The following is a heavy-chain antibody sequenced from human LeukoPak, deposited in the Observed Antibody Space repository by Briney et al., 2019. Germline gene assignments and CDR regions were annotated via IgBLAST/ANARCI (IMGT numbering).Heavy chain of an antibody. D-gene: IGHD2-15*01. Sequence: GGSLRLSCAGSGFTFSSYSMNWFRQAPGKGLEWVSFIRHSGENIYYADSLKGRFTVSRDNAKNSLYLQMTSLRDEDTAVYYCARGSGGSLTAYFDYWGQGTLVTVSS. V-gene: IGHV3-48*02. CDR1: GFTFSSYS. J-gene: IGHJ4*02. CDR3: ARGSGGSLTAYFDY. CDR2: IRHSGENI.